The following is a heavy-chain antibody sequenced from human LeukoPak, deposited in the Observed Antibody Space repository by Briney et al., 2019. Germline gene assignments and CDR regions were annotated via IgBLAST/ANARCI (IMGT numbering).Heavy chain of an antibody. V-gene: IGHV3-53*01. D-gene: IGHD3-16*01. CDR1: GFAISSNY. J-gene: IGHJ6*04. CDR3: ARDQVLRGSYRTYYYGMDV. CDR2: MHSDGST. Sequence: GGSLRLSCAASGFAISSNYMSWVRQPPGKGLEWVSVMHSDGSTYYSDSVKGGFTISRDNLKNKLSLKMDSLRGEATAVYYCARDQVLRGSYRTYYYGMDVWGKGTTVTVSS.